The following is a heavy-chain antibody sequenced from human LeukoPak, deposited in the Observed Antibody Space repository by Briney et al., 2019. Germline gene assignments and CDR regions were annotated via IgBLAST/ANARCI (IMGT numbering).Heavy chain of an antibody. CDR1: GFTFSNND. Sequence: GGSLRLSCAASGFTFSNNDMSWVRRAPGKGLEWVSGISGSGDTTNYGDSVKGRFTISRDNSKDRLYLQMNSLRVEDTAVYYCARRGTYFGGFDYWGQGTLVTVPS. V-gene: IGHV3-23*01. J-gene: IGHJ4*02. CDR3: ARRGTYFGGFDY. CDR2: ISGSGDTT. D-gene: IGHD1-26*01.